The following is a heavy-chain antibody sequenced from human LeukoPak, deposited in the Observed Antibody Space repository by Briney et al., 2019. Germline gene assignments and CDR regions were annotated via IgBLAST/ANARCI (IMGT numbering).Heavy chain of an antibody. V-gene: IGHV3-21*01. Sequence: GGSLRLSCAASGFTFSSYSMNWVRQAPGKGLEWVSSISSSSYIYYADSVKGRFTISRDNAKNSLYLQMNSLRAEDTAVYYCARSGAFPGAGWFDPWGQGTLVTVSS. J-gene: IGHJ5*02. CDR2: ISSSSYI. D-gene: IGHD6-19*01. CDR3: ARSGAFPGAGWFDP. CDR1: GFTFSSYS.